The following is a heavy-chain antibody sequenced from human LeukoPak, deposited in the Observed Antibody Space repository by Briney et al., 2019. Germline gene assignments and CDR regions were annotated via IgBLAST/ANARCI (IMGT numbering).Heavy chain of an antibody. V-gene: IGHV1-2*04. J-gene: IGHJ4*02. Sequence: ASVKVSCKASGYIFTGYYMHWVRQAPGQGLEWMGWINPNSGGTNYAQKLQGWVTMTRDTSISTAYMELSKVRSDDTAVYYGARDHEGYGDPWYFDYWGQGTLVTVSS. D-gene: IGHD4-17*01. CDR1: GYIFTGYY. CDR3: ARDHEGYGDPWYFDY. CDR2: INPNSGGT.